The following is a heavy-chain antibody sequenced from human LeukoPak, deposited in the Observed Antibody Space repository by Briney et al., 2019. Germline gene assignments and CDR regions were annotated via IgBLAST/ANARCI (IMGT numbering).Heavy chain of an antibody. J-gene: IGHJ3*01. V-gene: IGHV3-30-3*01. Sequence: GGSLRLSCAASGFTFSSYAMHWVRQAPGKGLEWVAVISYDGSNKYYADSVKGRFTISRDNSKNTLYLQMNSLRAEDTAVYYCARVQGHPPNGLDVWGQGTMVTVSS. CDR3: ARVQGHPPNGLDV. CDR1: GFTFSSYA. D-gene: IGHD2-8*01. CDR2: ISYDGSNK.